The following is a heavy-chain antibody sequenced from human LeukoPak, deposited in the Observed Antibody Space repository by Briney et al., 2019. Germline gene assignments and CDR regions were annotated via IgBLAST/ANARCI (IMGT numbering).Heavy chain of an antibody. D-gene: IGHD1-26*01. CDR3: VRSHASYSLTWSFSYYFDY. J-gene: IGHJ4*02. CDR1: GFTFSSYY. V-gene: IGHV3-74*03. Sequence: PGRSLRLSCAASGFTFSSYYMHWVRQAPGKGLVWVARINSDGSSTMYADSVKGRFTFPRDNAKNTLYLQMNSLRGEDAAVYYCVRSHASYSLTWSFSYYFDYWGQGNLVTVSS. CDR2: INSDGSST.